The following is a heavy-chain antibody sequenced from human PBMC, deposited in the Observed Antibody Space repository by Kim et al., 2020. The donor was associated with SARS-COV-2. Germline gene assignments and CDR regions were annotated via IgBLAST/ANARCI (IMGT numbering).Heavy chain of an antibody. CDR1: GGSISSSSYY. J-gene: IGHJ5*02. Sequence: SETLSLTCTVSGGSISSSSYYWGWIRQPPGKGLEWIGSIYYSGSTYYNPSLKSRVTISVDTSKNQFSLKLSSVTAADTAVYYCARIEYFDWLLYPENWFDPWGQGTLVTVSS. CDR3: ARIEYFDWLLYPENWFDP. CDR2: IYYSGST. D-gene: IGHD3-9*01. V-gene: IGHV4-39*01.